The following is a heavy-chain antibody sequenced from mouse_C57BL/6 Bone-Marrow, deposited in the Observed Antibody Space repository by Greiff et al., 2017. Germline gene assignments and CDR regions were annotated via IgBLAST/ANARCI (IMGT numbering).Heavy chain of an antibody. CDR1: GYTFTSYG. D-gene: IGHD2-4*01. J-gene: IGHJ3*01. CDR3: ARRYDYDAGFAY. V-gene: IGHV1-81*01. CDR2: IYPRSGNT. Sequence: QVQLQQSGAELARPGASVKLSCKASGYTFTSYGISWVKQRTGQGLEWIGEIYPRSGNTYYNEKFKGKATLTADKSSSTAYMELRSLTSEDSAVYFCARRYDYDAGFAYWGQGTLVTVSA.